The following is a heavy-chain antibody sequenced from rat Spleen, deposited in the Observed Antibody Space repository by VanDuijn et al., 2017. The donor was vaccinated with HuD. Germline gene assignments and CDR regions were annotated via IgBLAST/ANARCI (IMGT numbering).Heavy chain of an antibody. D-gene: IGHD1-10*01. Sequence: EVQLVESGGGLVQPGRSLKLSCVASGFTFNNYWMTWIRQAPGKGLEWVASITNAAGKVHYPDSVKGRFTISRDNAKSTLYLQMNSLRSEDTATYYCSSGFYTNYDNWLAYWGQGILVTVSS. J-gene: IGHJ3*01. CDR3: SSGFYTNYDNWLAY. V-gene: IGHV5-31*01. CDR1: GFTFNNYW. CDR2: ITNAAGKV.